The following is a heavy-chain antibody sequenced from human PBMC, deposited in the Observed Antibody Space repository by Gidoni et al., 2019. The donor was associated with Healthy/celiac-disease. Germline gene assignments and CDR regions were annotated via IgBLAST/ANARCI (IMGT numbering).Heavy chain of an antibody. CDR2: IWYDGSNK. CDR1: GFTFSSYG. V-gene: IGHV3-33*01. CDR3: ARHYLLGGGTIHPLQY. J-gene: IGHJ4*02. Sequence: QVQLVESGGGVVQPGRSLRLSCAASGFTFSSYGMHWVRQAPGKGLEWVAVIWYDGSNKYYADSVKGRFTISRDNSKNTLYLQMNSLRAEDTAVYYCARHYLLGGGTIHPLQYWGQGTLVTVSS. D-gene: IGHD3-16*01.